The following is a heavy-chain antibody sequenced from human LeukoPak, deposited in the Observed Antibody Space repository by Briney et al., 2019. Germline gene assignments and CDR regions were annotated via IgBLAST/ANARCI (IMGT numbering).Heavy chain of an antibody. CDR2: IYYSGST. J-gene: IGHJ6*02. Sequence: PSETLSLTCTVSGGSISSSSYYWGWIRQPPGKGLEWIGSIYYSGSTYYNPSLKSRVTISVDTSKNQFSLKLSSVTAADTAVYYCARGHPPNLDVWGQGTTVTVSS. CDR1: GGSISSSSYY. V-gene: IGHV4-39*01. CDR3: ARGHPPNLDV.